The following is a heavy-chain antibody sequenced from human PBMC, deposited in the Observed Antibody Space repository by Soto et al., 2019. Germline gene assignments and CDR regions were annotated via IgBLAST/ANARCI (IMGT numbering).Heavy chain of an antibody. CDR2: IIPIFGTA. CDR3: ASEHDSSGYYSGSPFDY. J-gene: IGHJ4*02. CDR1: GGTFSSYA. D-gene: IGHD3-22*01. V-gene: IGHV1-69*13. Sequence: SVKVSCKASGGTFSSYAISWVRQAPGQGLEWMGGIIPIFGTANYAQKFQGRVTITADESTSTAYMELSSLRSEDTAVYYCASEHDSSGYYSGSPFDYWGQGTLVTVSS.